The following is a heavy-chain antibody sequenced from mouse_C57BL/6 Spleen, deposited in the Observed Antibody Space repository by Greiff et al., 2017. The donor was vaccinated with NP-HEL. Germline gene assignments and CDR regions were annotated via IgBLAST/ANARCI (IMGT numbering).Heavy chain of an antibody. D-gene: IGHD1-1*01. J-gene: IGHJ4*01. Sequence: QVQLKQSGAELARPGASVKLSCKASGYTFTSYGISWVKQRTGQGLEWIGEIYPRSGNTYYNEKFKGKATLTADKSSSTAYMELRSLTSEDSAVYFCARDYYGSSLYYAMDYWGQGTSVTVSS. V-gene: IGHV1-81*01. CDR3: ARDYYGSSLYYAMDY. CDR2: IYPRSGNT. CDR1: GYTFTSYG.